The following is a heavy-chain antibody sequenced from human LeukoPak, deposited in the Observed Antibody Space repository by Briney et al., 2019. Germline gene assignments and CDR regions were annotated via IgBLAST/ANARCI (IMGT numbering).Heavy chain of an antibody. Sequence: SETLSLTCTVSGGSISSSSYYWGWIRQPPGKGLEWIGSIYYSGSTYYNPSLKSRVTISVDTSKNQFSLKLSSVTAADTAVYYCARHRGSSAVRYFDWSFDGPPTNWFDPWGQGTLVTVSS. D-gene: IGHD3-9*01. J-gene: IGHJ5*02. CDR2: IYYSGST. V-gene: IGHV4-39*01. CDR3: ARHRGSSAVRYFDWSFDGPPTNWFDP. CDR1: GGSISSSSYY.